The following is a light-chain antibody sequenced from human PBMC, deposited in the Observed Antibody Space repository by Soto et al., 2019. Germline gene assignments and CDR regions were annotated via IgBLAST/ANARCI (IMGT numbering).Light chain of an antibody. J-gene: IGLJ1*01. CDR1: SSDVGGYNY. CDR2: EVS. CDR3: NSYTSSTAYV. V-gene: IGLV2-14*01. Sequence: QSALTQPASVSGSPGQSITISCTGTSSDVGGYNYVSWYQLHPGKAPKLIIYEVSNRPSGVSNRFSDSKSGNTASLTISGLQAEDEADYYCNSYTSSTAYVFGTGTKLTVL.